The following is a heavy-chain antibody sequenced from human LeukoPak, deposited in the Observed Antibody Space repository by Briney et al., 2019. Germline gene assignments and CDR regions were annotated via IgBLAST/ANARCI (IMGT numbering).Heavy chain of an antibody. J-gene: IGHJ4*02. CDR3: ARGDYVGFDY. CDR2: IYYSGST. V-gene: IGHV4-59*01. Sequence: SETLSLTCTVSGGSISSYYWSWIRQPPGKGLEWIGYIYYSGSTNYNPSLKSRVTISVDTSKNQFSLKLSSVTAADTAVYYCARGDYVGFDYWGQGALVTVSS. D-gene: IGHD4-17*01. CDR1: GGSISSYY.